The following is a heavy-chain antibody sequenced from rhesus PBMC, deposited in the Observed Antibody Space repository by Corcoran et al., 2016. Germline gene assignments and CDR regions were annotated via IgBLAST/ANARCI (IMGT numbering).Heavy chain of an antibody. V-gene: IGHV4-160*01. CDR2: LSEDGTT. Sequence: QVQLQESGPGLVKPSDTLSLTCAVSVGSIAGNYWSWIRQPPGKGLEWIGRLSEDGTTNYNPFLKSRVTISPDTSRNQFSLKLNSVTAADTAVYYCASGGPNSPFWGQGVLVIVSS. CDR3: ASGGPNSPF. J-gene: IGHJ4*01. CDR1: VGSIAGNY. D-gene: IGHD1-44*01.